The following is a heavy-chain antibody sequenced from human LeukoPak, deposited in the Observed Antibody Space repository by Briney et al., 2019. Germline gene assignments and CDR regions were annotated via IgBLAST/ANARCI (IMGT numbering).Heavy chain of an antibody. V-gene: IGHV1-2*02. J-gene: IGHJ4*02. CDR1: GYTFTGYY. D-gene: IGHD6-19*01. CDR3: ARAGFLAVAGTNYFDY. CDR2: INPNSGGT. Sequence: ASVKVSCKASGYTFTGYYMHWVRPAPGQGLEWMGWINPNSGGTNYAQKFQGRVTMTRDTSISTAYMELSRLRSDDTAVYYCARAGFLAVAGTNYFDYWGQGTLVTVSS.